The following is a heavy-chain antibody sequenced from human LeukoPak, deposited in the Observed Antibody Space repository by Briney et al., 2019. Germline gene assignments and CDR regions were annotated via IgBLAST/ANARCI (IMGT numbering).Heavy chain of an antibody. V-gene: IGHV1-69*05. J-gene: IGHJ5*02. Sequence: SVKVSCKASGGTFSSYAISWVRQAPGQGLEWMGGIIPIFGTANYAQKFQGRVTITTDESTSTAYMELSSLRSEDTAVYYCARGGSQLPPFWFDPWGQGTLVTVSS. CDR1: GGTFSSYA. D-gene: IGHD2-2*01. CDR2: IIPIFGTA. CDR3: ARGGSQLPPFWFDP.